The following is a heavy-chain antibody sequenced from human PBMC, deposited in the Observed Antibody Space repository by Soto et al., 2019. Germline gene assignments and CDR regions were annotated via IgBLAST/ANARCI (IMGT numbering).Heavy chain of an antibody. J-gene: IGHJ6*03. V-gene: IGHV4-39*01. Sequence: SETLSLTCTVSGGSISGSSYYWGWIRQPPGKGLEWIGSIYYSGSTYYNPSLKSRINISVDTSKNQFSLKLSSVTAADTAVYYCATRIAGEQRPYYYYMDVWGKGTTVTVSS. CDR2: IYYSGST. CDR1: GGSISGSSYY. D-gene: IGHD1-20*01. CDR3: ATRIAGEQRPYYYYMDV.